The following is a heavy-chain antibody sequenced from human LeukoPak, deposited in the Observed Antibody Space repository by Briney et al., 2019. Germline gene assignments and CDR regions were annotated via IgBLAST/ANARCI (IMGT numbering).Heavy chain of an antibody. Sequence: GGSLRLSCAASGFTFSTYWMLWVRQAPGKGLVWVSRIKSDGSTNYADSVKGRFTISRDNAKNTVSLQMNSLRPEDTSVYYCARAPSEIGGYYPEYFRHWGQGTLVTVSA. D-gene: IGHD3-22*01. J-gene: IGHJ1*01. CDR1: GFTFSTYW. CDR3: ARAPSEIGGYYPEYFRH. CDR2: IKSDGST. V-gene: IGHV3-74*01.